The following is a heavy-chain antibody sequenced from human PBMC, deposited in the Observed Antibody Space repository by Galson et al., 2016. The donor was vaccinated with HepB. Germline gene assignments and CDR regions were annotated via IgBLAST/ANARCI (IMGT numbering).Heavy chain of an antibody. V-gene: IGHV1-46*03. D-gene: IGHD3-22*01. CDR1: GYTFTSHY. J-gene: IGHJ4*02. CDR3: GRGGINTMIVVTPRH. CDR2: INPSGGST. Sequence: SVKVSCKASGYTFTSHYMHWARQAPGQGLEWMGIINPSGGSTSYAQKFQGRVAMTRDTSTSTVYMELSSLRSEDTAVYYCGRGGINTMIVVTPRHWGQGTLVTVSS.